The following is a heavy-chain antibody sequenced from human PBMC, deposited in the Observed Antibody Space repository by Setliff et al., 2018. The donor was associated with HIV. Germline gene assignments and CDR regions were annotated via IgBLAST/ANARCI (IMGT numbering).Heavy chain of an antibody. CDR3: TTRLSGSYIPNWFDP. Sequence: PGGSLRLSCAASGFTFSNAWMSWVRQAPGKGLEWVGRIKSKTDGGTREYAAPVKGRFTISRDDSKNTLYLQMNSLEIEDTAVYYCTTRLSGSYIPNWFDPWGQGTLVTVSS. CDR2: IKSKTDGGTR. D-gene: IGHD1-26*01. J-gene: IGHJ5*02. CDR1: GFTFSNAW. V-gene: IGHV3-15*01.